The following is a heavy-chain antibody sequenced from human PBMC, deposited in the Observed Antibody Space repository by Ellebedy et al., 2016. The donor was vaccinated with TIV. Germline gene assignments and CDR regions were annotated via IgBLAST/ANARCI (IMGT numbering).Heavy chain of an antibody. CDR2: IIPIFGTA. J-gene: IGHJ6*02. CDR1: GYNFLNYG. Sequence: ASVKVSCKASGYNFLNYGVSWVRQAPGQGLEWMGGIIPIFGTANYAQKFQGRVTITADKSTSTAYMELSSLRSEDTAVYYCARDDEGSPVRRYYYYGMDVWGQGTTVTVSS. V-gene: IGHV1-69*06. CDR3: ARDDEGSPVRRYYYYGMDV. D-gene: IGHD1-26*01.